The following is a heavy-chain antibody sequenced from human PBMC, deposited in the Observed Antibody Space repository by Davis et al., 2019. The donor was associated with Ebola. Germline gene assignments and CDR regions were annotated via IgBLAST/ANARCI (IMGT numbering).Heavy chain of an antibody. J-gene: IGHJ3*02. D-gene: IGHD2-15*01. CDR3: ARQDSAASYAFDI. Sequence: PGGSLRLSCAASGFTFSSYWMSWVRQAPGKGLEWVGNIKQDGSEKYYVESVKGRFTISRDNAKNLLYLQMNSLRDEDTAVYYCARQDSAASYAFDIWGQGTMVTVSS. CDR1: GFTFSSYW. V-gene: IGHV3-7*01. CDR2: IKQDGSEK.